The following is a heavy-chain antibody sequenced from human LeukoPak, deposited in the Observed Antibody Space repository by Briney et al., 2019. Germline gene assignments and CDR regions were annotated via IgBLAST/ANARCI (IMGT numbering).Heavy chain of an antibody. V-gene: IGHV3-66*01. D-gene: IGHD3-9*01. CDR2: IYSGGST. CDR3: ARDRLHYDSLTGYPAD. Sequence: GGSLRLSCADSGFTVSSNYMRWVRQAPGKWLEWVSFIYSGGSTHYADSVKGRLTISRDNSKNTLYLKMNSLRDEDTAVYYCARDRLHYDSLTGYPADWGQGTLVTVSS. CDR1: GFTVSSNY. J-gene: IGHJ4*02.